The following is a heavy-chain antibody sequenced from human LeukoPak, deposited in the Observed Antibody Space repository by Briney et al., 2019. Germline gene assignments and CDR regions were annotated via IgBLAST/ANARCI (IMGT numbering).Heavy chain of an antibody. CDR2: IYYSGST. D-gene: IGHD3-10*01. J-gene: IGHJ4*02. CDR1: GGSISSYY. Sequence: SETLSLTCTVSGGSISSYYWSWIRQPPGKGLEWIGYIYYSGSTNYNPSPKSRVTISVDTSKNQFSLKLSSVTAADTAVYYCARQLSVYYGSGGYFDYWGQGTLVTVSS. V-gene: IGHV4-59*01. CDR3: ARQLSVYYGSGGYFDY.